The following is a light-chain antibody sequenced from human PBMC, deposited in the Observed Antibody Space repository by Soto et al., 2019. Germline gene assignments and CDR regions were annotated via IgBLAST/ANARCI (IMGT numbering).Light chain of an antibody. J-gene: IGKJ4*01. CDR1: QGISTY. CDR2: AAS. Sequence: DIQLTQSPSSLSASVRDRVTITCRASQGISTYLAWYQQKPGKAPKLLIYAASTLESGIPSRFSGSGSGTDFTLTISSLQPEDFAIYYCQQLNSYPQVTFGGGTKVEIK. V-gene: IGKV1-9*01. CDR3: QQLNSYPQVT.